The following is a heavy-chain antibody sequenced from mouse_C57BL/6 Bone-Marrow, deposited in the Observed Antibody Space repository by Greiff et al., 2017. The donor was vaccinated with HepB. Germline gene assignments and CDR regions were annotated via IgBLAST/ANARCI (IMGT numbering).Heavy chain of an antibody. Sequence: EVQLQQSGPELVKPGASVKIPCKASGYTFTDYNMDWVKQSHGKSLEWIGDINPNNGGTNSNQKFKGKATLTVDKSSSTAYMELRSLTSEDTAVYYCARPYYGSSYVGAMDYWGQGTSVTVSS. V-gene: IGHV1-18*01. D-gene: IGHD1-1*01. CDR2: INPNNGGT. CDR3: ARPYYGSSYVGAMDY. CDR1: GYTFTDYN. J-gene: IGHJ4*01.